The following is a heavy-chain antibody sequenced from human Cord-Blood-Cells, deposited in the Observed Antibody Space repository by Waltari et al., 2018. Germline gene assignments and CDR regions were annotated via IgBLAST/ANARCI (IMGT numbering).Heavy chain of an antibody. CDR1: GGSISSSSYY. Sequence: QLQLQESGPGLVKPSETLSLTCTVSGGSISSSSYYWGGIRQPPGKGLGWIGSIYYSGSTYYNPSLKSRVTISVDTSKNQVSLKRSSVTAADTAVYYCARLPWGDGYEGYWGQGTLVTVSS. J-gene: IGHJ4*02. D-gene: IGHD5-12*01. CDR3: ARLPWGDGYEGY. CDR2: IYYSGST. V-gene: IGHV4-39*01.